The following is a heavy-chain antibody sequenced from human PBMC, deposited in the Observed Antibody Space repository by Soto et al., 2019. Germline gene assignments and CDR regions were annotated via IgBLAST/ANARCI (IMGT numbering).Heavy chain of an antibody. J-gene: IGHJ4*02. CDR3: STAGQWYFWTASYFEH. V-gene: IGHV3-15*01. CDR2: SKPKTDRCETI. D-gene: IGHD3-3*01. Sequence: GGSLILSRGASGFSITNAWLIWFRQTPGKGVECVGRSKPKTDRCETIQYAASVKGRFIISRDDSKDILYLEMNSLKTDDTGVYYCSTAGQWYFWTASYFEHWGQGTPVTVSS. CDR1: GFSITNAW.